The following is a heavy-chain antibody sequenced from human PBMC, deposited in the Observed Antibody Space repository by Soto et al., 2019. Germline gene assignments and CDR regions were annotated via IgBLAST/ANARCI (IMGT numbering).Heavy chain of an antibody. J-gene: IGHJ6*02. V-gene: IGHV5-51*01. CDR3: AASILYYGMDV. CDR1: GYTFTNYW. Sequence: GESLKISCNGSGYTFTNYWIGWVRQMPGKGLEWMGIIYPGDSDTKYNPSFQGQVTISADKSITTTYLRWTSLKASDTAIYYCAASILYYGMDVWGQGTTVTVYS. CDR2: IYPGDSDT.